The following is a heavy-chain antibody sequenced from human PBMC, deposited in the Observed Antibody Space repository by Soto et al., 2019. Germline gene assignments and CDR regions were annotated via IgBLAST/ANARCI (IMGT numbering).Heavy chain of an antibody. CDR3: ARDRGEAVGQFDY. Sequence: QVQLQESGPGLVKPSGTLSLTCAVSGGSISSSNWWSWVRQPPGKGLEWIGEIYHSGSTNYNPSLKGQVTIPEDKSKTQFAVKLSSGPAADTAVYYCARDRGEAVGQFDYGGQGTLATVSS. CDR2: IYHSGST. J-gene: IGHJ4*02. V-gene: IGHV4-4*02. D-gene: IGHD3-10*01. CDR1: GGSISSSNW.